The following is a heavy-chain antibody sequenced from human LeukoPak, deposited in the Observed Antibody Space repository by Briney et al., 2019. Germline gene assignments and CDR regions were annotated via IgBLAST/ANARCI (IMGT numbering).Heavy chain of an antibody. J-gene: IGHJ4*02. CDR3: ARGVADY. V-gene: IGHV3-21*01. Sequence: PGGSLRLSCAASGFTFNSYAMTWVRQAPGRGLEWVSFISSTSIYIYYADSVKGRFTISRDNADNSLYLRMHSLSPEDTAIYYCARGVADYWGQGTLVTVSS. CDR1: GFTFNSYA. CDR2: ISSTSIYI.